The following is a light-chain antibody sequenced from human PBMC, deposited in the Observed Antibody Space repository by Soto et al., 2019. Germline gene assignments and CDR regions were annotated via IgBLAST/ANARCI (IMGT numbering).Light chain of an antibody. CDR3: QQYARSPIT. V-gene: IGKV3-20*01. CDR2: GAS. Sequence: VLTQSPDTLSLSPGATAIISCRASQPVDTYLAWYQFKPGQRPRLLIYGASSGAFGIPARFSGSGSGTNFTLTIHRLGPEDFAVYFCQQYARSPITFGQGTRLDIK. CDR1: QPVDTY. J-gene: IGKJ5*01.